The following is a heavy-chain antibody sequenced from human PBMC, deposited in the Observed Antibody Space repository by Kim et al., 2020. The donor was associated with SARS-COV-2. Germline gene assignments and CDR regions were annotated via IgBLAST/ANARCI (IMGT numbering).Heavy chain of an antibody. J-gene: IGHJ5*02. CDR3: ARFLGGIAVAGT. D-gene: IGHD6-19*01. Sequence: YYNPSLTIRLTISVDTSMCQFSLSLSSVTAADTAVYYCARFLGGIAVAGTWGQGTLVTVSS. V-gene: IGHV4-39*01.